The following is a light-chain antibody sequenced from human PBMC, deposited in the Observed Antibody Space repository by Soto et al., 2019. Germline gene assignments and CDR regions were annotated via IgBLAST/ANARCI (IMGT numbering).Light chain of an antibody. CDR1: SSDVGAYNY. V-gene: IGLV2-8*01. CDR3: SSYGGPNNSNYV. J-gene: IGLJ1*01. Sequence: QSALTQPPSASGSPVQSVTISCTGTSSDVGAYNYVSWYQQHPGKAPKLMISEVNKRPSGVPDRFSGSKSGNTASLTVSRLQPEDEADYYCSSYGGPNNSNYVFGTGTKLTVL. CDR2: EVN.